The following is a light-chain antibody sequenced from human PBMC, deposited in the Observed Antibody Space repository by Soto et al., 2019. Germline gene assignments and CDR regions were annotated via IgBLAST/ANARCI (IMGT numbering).Light chain of an antibody. CDR1: QSIAWW. J-gene: IGKJ1*01. Sequence: DIQMTQSPSTLSVSVGDRVTITCRASQSIAWWLAWYQQKPGKAPKLLIYKASILESGVPSRFSGSGSGTEFTLTISSLQPDDFATYYCQQYNIYWAFGQGTKVDIK. V-gene: IGKV1-5*03. CDR2: KAS. CDR3: QQYNIYWA.